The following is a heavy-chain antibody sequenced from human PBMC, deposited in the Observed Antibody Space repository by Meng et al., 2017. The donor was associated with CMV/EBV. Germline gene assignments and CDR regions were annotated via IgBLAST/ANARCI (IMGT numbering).Heavy chain of an antibody. V-gene: IGHV3-74*01. CDR2: INSDGSST. Sequence: ASGSTLSSFWMHWVRQAPGRGLVWVSRINSDGSSTSYAASVKGRFIISRDNAKNTLYLQMNSLRAEDTAVYYCARDKGSTGPPFDYWGQGTLVTVSS. CDR3: ARDKGSTGPPFDY. CDR1: GSTLSSFW. D-gene: IGHD2-2*01. J-gene: IGHJ4*02.